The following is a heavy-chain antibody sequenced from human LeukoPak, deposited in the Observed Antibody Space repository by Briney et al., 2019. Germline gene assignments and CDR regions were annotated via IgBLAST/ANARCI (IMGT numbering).Heavy chain of an antibody. Sequence: GGSLRLSCAASGFTFSSYAMHWVRQAPGEGLEWVAIISYDGSNKYYADSVKGRFTISRDNSKNTLYLQMNSLRAEDTAVYYCARDFAAGGYYDSSGPYFDYWGQGTLVTVSS. CDR1: GFTFSSYA. CDR2: ISYDGSNK. V-gene: IGHV3-30*04. D-gene: IGHD3-22*01. CDR3: ARDFAAGGYYDSSGPYFDY. J-gene: IGHJ4*02.